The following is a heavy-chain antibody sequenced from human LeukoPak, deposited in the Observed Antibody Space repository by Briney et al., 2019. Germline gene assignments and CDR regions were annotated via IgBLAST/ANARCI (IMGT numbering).Heavy chain of an antibody. V-gene: IGHV3-23*01. J-gene: IGHJ4*02. Sequence: GGSLRLSCAASGFTFSSYAMSWVRQAPGKGLEWVSAISGSGGSTYYADSVKGRFTIYRDNSKNTLYLQMNSLRAEDTAVYYCAKALLVSVVVVAANDYWGQGTLVTVSS. CDR3: AKALLVSVVVVAANDY. CDR2: ISGSGGST. D-gene: IGHD2-15*01. CDR1: GFTFSSYA.